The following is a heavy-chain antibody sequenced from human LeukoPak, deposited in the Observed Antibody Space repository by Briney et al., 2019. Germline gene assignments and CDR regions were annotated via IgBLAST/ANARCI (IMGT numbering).Heavy chain of an antibody. D-gene: IGHD2-2*01. V-gene: IGHV4-61*02. CDR3: ARDVPYYCSSTSCYARWFDP. CDR2: IYTSGST. J-gene: IGHJ5*02. Sequence: SETLSLTCTVSGGSISSGSYYWSWIRQPAGKGLEWIGRIYTSGSTNYNPSLKMRVTISVDTSKNQFSLKLSSVTAADTAVYYCARDVPYYCSSTSCYARWFDPWGQGTLVTVSS. CDR1: GGSISSGSYY.